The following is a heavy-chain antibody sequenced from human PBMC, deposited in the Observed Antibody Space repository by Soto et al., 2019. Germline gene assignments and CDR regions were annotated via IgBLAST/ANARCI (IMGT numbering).Heavy chain of an antibody. Sequence: QVQLVQSGAEVKKPGSSVKVSCKASGGTFSSYAISWVRQAPGQGLEWMGGIIPIFGTANYAQKFQGRVTITADESMSTADLELSSLRSEDTAVYYCAGPRGGELGFDYWGQGALVTVSS. CDR1: GGTFSSYA. J-gene: IGHJ4*02. V-gene: IGHV1-69*12. CDR3: AGPRGGELGFDY. CDR2: IIPIFGTA. D-gene: IGHD3-10*01.